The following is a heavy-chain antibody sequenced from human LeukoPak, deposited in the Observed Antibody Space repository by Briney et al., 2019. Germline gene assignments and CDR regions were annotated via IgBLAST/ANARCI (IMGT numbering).Heavy chain of an antibody. V-gene: IGHV3-30*02. CDR2: IRYDGGNK. D-gene: IGHD3-22*01. CDR3: ARDDSSGQGL. CDR1: GFTFSTYG. J-gene: IGHJ4*02. Sequence: PGGSLRLSCAASGFTFSTYGMHWVRQAPGKGLEWVAFIRYDGGNKYYADSVKGRFTISRDNSKNTLYLQMNSLRAEDTAVYYCARDDSSGQGLWGQGTLVTVSS.